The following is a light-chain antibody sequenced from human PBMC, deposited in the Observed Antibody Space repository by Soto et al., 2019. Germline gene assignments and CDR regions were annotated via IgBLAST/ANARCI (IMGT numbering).Light chain of an antibody. J-gene: IGKJ4*01. V-gene: IGKV3-15*01. Sequence: EVGMGPVPATPAVSPGGGATLSCRASQGIGDTLAWYQHKPGQTPRLLIYDTSTRATGVPTRFSGSRSGAEFTLTINSLQSEDFAVYYCQPYNNWPLTFGGGTKVDIK. CDR1: QGIGDT. CDR2: DTS. CDR3: QPYNNWPLT.